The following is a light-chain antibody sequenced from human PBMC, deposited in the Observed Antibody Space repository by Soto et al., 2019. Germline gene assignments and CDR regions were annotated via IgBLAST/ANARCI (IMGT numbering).Light chain of an antibody. J-gene: IGKJ1*01. CDR2: GAT. Sequence: EILLTQYPATLSVSPGETATLSCRASQNVLSDLAWYQQKPGQAPRLLVYGATTRATDAPAKFRGRGSGTEFSLTISSLQSEDSATSYCQQYRSWPRTFGQGSKVEI. V-gene: IGKV3-15*01. CDR3: QQYRSWPRT. CDR1: QNVLSD.